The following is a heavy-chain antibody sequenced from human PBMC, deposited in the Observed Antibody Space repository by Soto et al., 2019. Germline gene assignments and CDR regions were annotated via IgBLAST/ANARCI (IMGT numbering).Heavy chain of an antibody. CDR3: ARALPVIAAAGKDWFDP. CDR2: INPNSGGT. J-gene: IGHJ5*02. CDR1: GYTFTGYY. D-gene: IGHD6-13*01. Sequence: ASVKVSCKASGYTFTGYYMHWVRQAPGQGLEWMGWINPNSGGTNYAQKFQGWVTMTRDTSISTAYMELSRLRSDDTAVYYCARALPVIAAAGKDWFDPWGQGTLVTVSS. V-gene: IGHV1-2*04.